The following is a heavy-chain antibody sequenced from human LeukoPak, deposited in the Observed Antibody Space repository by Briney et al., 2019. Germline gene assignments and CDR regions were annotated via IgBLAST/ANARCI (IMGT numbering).Heavy chain of an antibody. J-gene: IGHJ4*02. CDR1: GYSFTNYW. Sequence: GESLKISCKGSGYSFTNYWIGWVRQMPGKGLEWMGIIYPGDSDIRYSPSFQGQVTISADKSINTAYLQWSSLKASDTAMYYCARTPIYDSGNFDYWGQGTLVTVSS. D-gene: IGHD3-10*01. CDR2: IYPGDSDI. V-gene: IGHV5-51*01. CDR3: ARTPIYDSGNFDY.